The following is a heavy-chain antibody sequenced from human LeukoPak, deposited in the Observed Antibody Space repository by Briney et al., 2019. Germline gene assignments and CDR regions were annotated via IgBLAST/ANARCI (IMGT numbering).Heavy chain of an antibody. D-gene: IGHD3-22*01. J-gene: IGHJ4*02. CDR1: GGTFSSYA. V-gene: IGHV1-69*05. Sequence: SVKVSCRASGGTFSSYAISWVRQAPGQGLEWMGGIIPIFGTANYAQKFQGRVTITTDESTSTAYMELSSLRSEDTAVYYCARGRSYYDSSGYYYDYWGQGTLVTVSS. CDR3: ARGRSYYDSSGYYYDY. CDR2: IIPIFGTA.